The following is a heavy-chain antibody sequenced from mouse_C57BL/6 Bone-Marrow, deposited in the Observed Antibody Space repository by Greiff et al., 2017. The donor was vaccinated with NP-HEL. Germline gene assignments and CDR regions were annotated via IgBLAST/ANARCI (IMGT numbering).Heavy chain of an antibody. J-gene: IGHJ1*03. V-gene: IGHV1-69*01. CDR2: IDPSDSYT. CDR1: GYTFTSYW. CDR3: ARGLPLGSFDV. Sequence: QVQLQQSGAELVMPGASVKLSCKASGYTFTSYWMHWVKQRPGQGLEWIGEIDPSDSYTNYNQKFKGKSTLTVDKSSSTAYMQLSSLTSEDSAVYYCARGLPLGSFDVWGTGTRSPSPQ. D-gene: IGHD2-2*01.